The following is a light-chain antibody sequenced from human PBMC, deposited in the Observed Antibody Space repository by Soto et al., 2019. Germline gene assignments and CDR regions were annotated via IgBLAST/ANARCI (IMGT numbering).Light chain of an antibody. CDR3: QQSDNWPPT. CDR1: QNLSRN. J-gene: IGKJ2*01. CDR2: GAS. Sequence: EMVMTQSPATLSVSPGERATLSCRASQNLSRNLAWYQQQPDQAPRLLISGASTRATGIPARFSGSRAGTDFTLTISSLQSEDVAVYYSQQSDNWPPTFGQGTKLELK. V-gene: IGKV3-15*01.